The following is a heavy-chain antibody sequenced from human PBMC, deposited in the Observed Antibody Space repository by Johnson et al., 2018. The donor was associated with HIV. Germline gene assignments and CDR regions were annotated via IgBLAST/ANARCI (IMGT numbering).Heavy chain of an antibody. D-gene: IGHD5-18*01. Sequence: QVQLVESGGGLAKPEWSRRLSCAASQFTFSSYSMHWVRQAPGKGLEWVAVISFDGSNKYYADSVKGRFTISRDNSKNTLYLQMNSLRAEDTAVYFCARPTSQIHLWTDAFDIWGQGTMVTVSS. CDR2: ISFDGSNK. CDR3: ARPTSQIHLWTDAFDI. J-gene: IGHJ3*02. V-gene: IGHV3-30-3*01. CDR1: QFTFSSYS.